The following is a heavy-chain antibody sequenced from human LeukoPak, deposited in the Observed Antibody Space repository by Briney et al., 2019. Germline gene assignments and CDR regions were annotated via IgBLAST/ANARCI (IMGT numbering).Heavy chain of an antibody. V-gene: IGHV1-18*01. Sequence: ASVKVSCKASGYTFTSYGIIWVRQAPGQGLEWMGWISAYNGNTNYAQKLQGRVTMTTDTSTSTAYMELRSLRSDDTAVYYCARASSSGISYVGVDYWGQGTLVTVSS. CDR1: GYTFTSYG. CDR3: ARASSSGISYVGVDY. J-gene: IGHJ4*02. CDR2: ISAYNGNT. D-gene: IGHD1-26*01.